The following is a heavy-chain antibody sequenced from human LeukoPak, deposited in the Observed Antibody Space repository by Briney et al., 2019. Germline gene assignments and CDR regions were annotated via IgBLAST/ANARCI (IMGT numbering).Heavy chain of an antibody. CDR2: VSGGDGTT. CDR3: ARGYSSGWYLDY. V-gene: IGHV1-3*01. J-gene: IGHJ4*02. Sequence: ASVKVSCKASGYTFTSDAIHWVRQAPGQRPEWVGWVSGGDGTTRYSQKFQGRVTLTRDTSANTAYMDLSSLTSEDTAVYFCARGYSSGWYLDYWGQGTLVTVSS. CDR1: GYTFTSDA. D-gene: IGHD6-19*01.